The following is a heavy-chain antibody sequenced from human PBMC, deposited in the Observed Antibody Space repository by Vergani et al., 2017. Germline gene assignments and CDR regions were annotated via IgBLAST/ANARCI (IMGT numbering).Heavy chain of an antibody. J-gene: IGHJ1*01. D-gene: IGHD2-15*01. CDR3: ARDNLGYCSGGRCYAVEYFQH. V-gene: IGHV4-4*02. Sequence: QVQLQQWGAGVVKPSGTLSLTCAVSGDSISSNNCWTWVRQPPGKGLEWIGSIYHTGSAYYNPSLKSRVTVSVDTSKNQFSLRLSSVTAADTAVYYCARDNLGYCSGGRCYAVEYFQHWGQGTLVTVSS. CDR1: GDSISSNNC. CDR2: IYHTGSA.